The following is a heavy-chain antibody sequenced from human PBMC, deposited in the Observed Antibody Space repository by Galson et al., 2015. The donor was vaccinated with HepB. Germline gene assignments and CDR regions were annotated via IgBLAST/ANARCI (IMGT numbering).Heavy chain of an antibody. Sequence: SLRLSCAASGFTFSSYSMNWVRQAPGKGLEWVSSISSSSSYIYYADSVKGRFTISRDNAKNSLYLQMNSLRAEDTAVYYCAREPIAVAGTGLDYWGQGTLVTVSS. J-gene: IGHJ4*02. CDR1: GFTFSSYS. CDR2: ISSSSSYI. D-gene: IGHD6-19*01. V-gene: IGHV3-21*01. CDR3: AREPIAVAGTGLDY.